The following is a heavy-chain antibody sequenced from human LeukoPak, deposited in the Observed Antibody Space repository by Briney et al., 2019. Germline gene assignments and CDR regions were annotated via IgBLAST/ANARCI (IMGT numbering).Heavy chain of an antibody. D-gene: IGHD3-22*01. Sequence: PSETLSLTCTVSGGSINNGNHFWTWIRQPAGKGLEWIGRIFTGGSTNYNPSLESRLTMSIDTSKNQFSLKLNSVTAADTAMYYCARVANGGRVYDSSGFYYFDYWGQGTLVTVSS. CDR2: IFTGGST. CDR3: ARVANGGRVYDSSGFYYFDY. CDR1: GGSINNGNHF. V-gene: IGHV4-61*02. J-gene: IGHJ4*02.